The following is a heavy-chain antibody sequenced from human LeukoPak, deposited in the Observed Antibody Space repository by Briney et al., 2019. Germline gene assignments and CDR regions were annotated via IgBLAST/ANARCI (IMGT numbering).Heavy chain of an antibody. J-gene: IGHJ4*02. D-gene: IGHD3-10*01. CDR3: APTSGNYYTFYFDY. CDR1: GYTFTNYG. V-gene: IGHV1-18*01. CDR2: MSPYNGNT. Sequence: ASVKVSCKASGYTFTNYGISWVRQAPGQGLEWMGWMSPYNGNTNYAQKLQGRLTMTTDTSTSTAYMELSSLRSDDTAVYYCAPTSGNYYTFYFDYWGQGTLVTVSS.